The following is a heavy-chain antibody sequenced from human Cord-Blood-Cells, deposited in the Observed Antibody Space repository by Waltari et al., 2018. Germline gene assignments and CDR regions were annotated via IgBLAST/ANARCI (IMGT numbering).Heavy chain of an antibody. CDR1: GFTFSSYA. Sequence: EVQLLESGGGLVQPGGSLRLSCAASGFTFSSYAMSWVRQAPGKGLEWVSAISGRGGSKYYADSVKGRFTISRDNSKNTLYLQMNSLRAEDTAVYYCAKGAYRGSYYKVDYWGQGTLVTVSS. D-gene: IGHD3-10*01. V-gene: IGHV3-23*01. CDR2: ISGRGGSK. CDR3: AKGAYRGSYYKVDY. J-gene: IGHJ4*02.